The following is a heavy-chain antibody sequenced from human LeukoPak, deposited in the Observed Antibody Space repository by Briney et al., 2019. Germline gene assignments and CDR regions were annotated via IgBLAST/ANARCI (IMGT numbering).Heavy chain of an antibody. V-gene: IGHV3-53*01. CDR2: IYSGGST. D-gene: IGHD3-22*01. J-gene: IGHJ4*02. CDR1: GFTVSSNY. Sequence: GGSLRLSCAASGFTVSSNYMSWVRQAPGKGLEWVSVIYSGGSTYYADSVKGRFTISRDNSMNTLYLQMNSLRAEDTAVYYCARVSRGPHPYYYDSSGYMDYWGQGTLVTVSS. CDR3: ARVSRGPHPYYYDSSGYMDY.